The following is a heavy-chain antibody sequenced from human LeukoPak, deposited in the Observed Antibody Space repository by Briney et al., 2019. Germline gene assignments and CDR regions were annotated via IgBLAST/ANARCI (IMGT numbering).Heavy chain of an antibody. J-gene: IGHJ4*02. V-gene: IGHV3-21*01. Sequence: GGSLRLSCAASGFTFSSYSMNWVRQAPGKGLEWVSSISSSSYIYYADSVKGRFTISRDNAKNSLYLQMNSLRAEDTAVYYCARRRPRWYFDYWGQGTLVTVSS. CDR3: ARRRPRWYFDY. CDR2: ISSSSYI. CDR1: GFTFSSYS.